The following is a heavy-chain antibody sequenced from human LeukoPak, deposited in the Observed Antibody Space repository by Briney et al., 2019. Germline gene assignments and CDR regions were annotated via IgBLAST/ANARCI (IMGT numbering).Heavy chain of an antibody. Sequence: WASVKVSCKASGYTFTGYYMHWVRQAPGQGLEWMGRINPNSGGTNYAQKFQGRVTMTRDTSTSTVYMELSSLRSEDTAVYYCARGPNGSGSYYFHFDYWGQGTLVTVSS. V-gene: IGHV1-2*06. CDR1: GYTFTGYY. J-gene: IGHJ4*02. CDR3: ARGPNGSGSYYFHFDY. D-gene: IGHD3-10*01. CDR2: INPNSGGT.